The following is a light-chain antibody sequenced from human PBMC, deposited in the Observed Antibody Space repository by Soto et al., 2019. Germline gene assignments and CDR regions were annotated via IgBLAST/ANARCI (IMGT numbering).Light chain of an antibody. CDR3: QQYGSFSPIT. V-gene: IGKV1D-8*03. CDR2: AAS. CDR1: QGISSY. Sequence: VIWMTQSPSLLSASTGDRVTMIGRMSQGISSYLAWYQQKPGKAPELLIYAASILQSGVPSRLSGSGSGTEFTLSISRLQTDDFATYYCQQYGSFSPITFGGGTKVDI. J-gene: IGKJ4*01.